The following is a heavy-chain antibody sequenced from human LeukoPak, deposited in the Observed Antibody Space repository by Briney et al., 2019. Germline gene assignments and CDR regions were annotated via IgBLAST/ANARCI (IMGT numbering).Heavy chain of an antibody. CDR2: TYRDGNT. CDR1: GLIVSSNY. Sequence: GGSLRLSCAAAGLIVSSNYMSWVRQAPGKGLEWVSITYRDGNTNYADSVKGRFTISRDTSKNTLSLQMNSLRAEDTAVYYCACSGPYSNGGVMTDYWGQGTLVTVSS. D-gene: IGHD6-19*01. J-gene: IGHJ4*02. V-gene: IGHV3-66*01. CDR3: ACSGPYSNGGVMTDY.